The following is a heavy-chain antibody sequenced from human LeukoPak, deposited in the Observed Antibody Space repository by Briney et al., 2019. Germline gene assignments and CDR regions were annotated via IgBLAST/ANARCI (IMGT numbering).Heavy chain of an antibody. J-gene: IGHJ3*02. CDR1: GFTLSSYW. V-gene: IGHV3-7*01. CDR3: ARDARLGYYYDSSGLGDAFDI. CDR2: IKQDGSEK. Sequence: GGSLRLSCAASGFTLSSYWMSWVRQAPGKGLEWVANIKQDGSEKYYVDSVKGRFTISRDNAKNSLYLQMNSLRAEDTAVYYCARDARLGYYYDSSGLGDAFDIWGQGTMVTVSS. D-gene: IGHD3-22*01.